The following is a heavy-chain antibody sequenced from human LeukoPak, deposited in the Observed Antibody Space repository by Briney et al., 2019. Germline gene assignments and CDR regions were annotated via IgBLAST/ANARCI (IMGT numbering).Heavy chain of an antibody. J-gene: IGHJ6*03. Sequence: PSETLSLTCTVSGGSISSGSYYWSWIRQPAGKGLEWIGRIYTSGSTNYNPSLKSRVTISVDTSKNQFSLKLSSVTAADTAVYYCARENVLLWFGELLSRYYNYYYMDVWGKGTTVTVSS. CDR1: GGSISSGSYY. CDR2: IYTSGST. CDR3: ARENVLLWFGELLSRYYNYYYMDV. D-gene: IGHD3-10*01. V-gene: IGHV4-61*02.